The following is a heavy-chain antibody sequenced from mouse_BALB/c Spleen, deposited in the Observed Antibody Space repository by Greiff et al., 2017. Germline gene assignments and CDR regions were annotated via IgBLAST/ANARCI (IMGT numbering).Heavy chain of an antibody. D-gene: IGHD1-1*01. J-gene: IGHJ1*01. CDR1: GYTFTSYV. CDR2: INPYNDGT. Sequence: VQLQQSGPELVKPGASVKMSCKASGYTFTSYVMHWVKQKPGQGLEWIGYINPYNDGTKYNEKFKGKATLTSDKSSSTAYMELSSLTSEDSAVYYGARADYGSSYDYWYFDVWGAGTTVTVSS. CDR3: ARADYGSSYDYWYFDV. V-gene: IGHV1-14*01.